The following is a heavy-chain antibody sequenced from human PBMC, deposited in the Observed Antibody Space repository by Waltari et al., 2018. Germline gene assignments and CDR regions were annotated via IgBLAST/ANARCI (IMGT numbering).Heavy chain of an antibody. CDR1: GGSLSSHY. CDR2: IYHSGST. D-gene: IGHD6-6*01. J-gene: IGHJ4*02. V-gene: IGHV4-59*11. CDR3: ARAFKAHFDN. Sequence: QVQLQESGPGLVKPSETLSLTSTVSGGSLSSHYWSWIRQPPGKGLECIGYIYHSGSTNYNPSLQSRVTMSVDTSKNQFSLRLSSVTAADTAVYYCARAFKAHFDNWGQGTLVTVSS.